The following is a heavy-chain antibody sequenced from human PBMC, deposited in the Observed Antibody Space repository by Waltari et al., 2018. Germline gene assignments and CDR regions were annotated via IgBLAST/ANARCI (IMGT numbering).Heavy chain of an antibody. J-gene: IGHJ5*02. Sequence: EVQLVESGGDLIQPGGSLRLSCAASGFTVSSNYMSWVRQAPGKGLEWVAILYSGGSTYYGDSVKGRFTISRDSSKTTLYLQLNSLRAEDTAVYYCARDYCDRTSCSVAWGQGTLVTVSS. CDR1: GFTVSSNY. CDR2: LYSGGST. D-gene: IGHD2-2*01. V-gene: IGHV3-53*01. CDR3: ARDYCDRTSCSVA.